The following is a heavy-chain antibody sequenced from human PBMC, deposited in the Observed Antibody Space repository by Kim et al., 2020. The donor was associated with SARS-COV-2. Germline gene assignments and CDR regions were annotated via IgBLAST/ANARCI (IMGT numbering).Heavy chain of an antibody. D-gene: IGHD2-2*02. CDR1: GGSFSGYY. J-gene: IGHJ5*02. V-gene: IGHV4-34*01. CDR3: SRGRYTSSCYGVSDWFDP. Sequence: SETLSLTCAVYGGSFSGYYWSWIRQPPGKGLEWMGEINYSGSTNYNPSSKSRLIIISDTSKNHLFLMQITGMAADTAAFYCSRGRYTSSCYGVSDWFDP. CDR2: INYSGST.